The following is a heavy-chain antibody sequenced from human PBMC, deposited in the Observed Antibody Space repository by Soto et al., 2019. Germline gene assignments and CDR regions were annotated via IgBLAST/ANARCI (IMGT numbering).Heavy chain of an antibody. Sequence: QVQLVQSGAEVKKPGSSVKVSCKASGGTFSSYAISWVRQAPGQGLEWMGGIIPISDTTNYEQKFQGRVTITADESTSTAYMELSSRRSEDTAVYYCARSQGSSTSLEIYYYYYYGMDVWGQGTTVTVSS. CDR2: IIPISDTT. CDR1: GGTFSSYA. CDR3: ARSQGSSTSLEIYYYYYYGMDV. V-gene: IGHV1-69*01. J-gene: IGHJ6*02. D-gene: IGHD2-2*01.